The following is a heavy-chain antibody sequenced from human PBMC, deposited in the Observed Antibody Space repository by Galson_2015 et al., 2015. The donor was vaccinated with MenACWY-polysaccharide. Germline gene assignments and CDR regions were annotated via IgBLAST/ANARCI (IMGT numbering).Heavy chain of an antibody. Sequence: SETLSLTCTVSGGSISSSSYYWGWIRQPPGKGLEWIGSIYYSGSTYYNPSLKSRVTISVDTPKNQFSLKLSSVTAADTAVYYCASVKGRVVITRFDPWGQGTLVTVSS. J-gene: IGHJ5*02. CDR3: ASVKGRVVITRFDP. CDR1: GGSISSSSYY. V-gene: IGHV4-39*07. D-gene: IGHD3-22*01. CDR2: IYYSGST.